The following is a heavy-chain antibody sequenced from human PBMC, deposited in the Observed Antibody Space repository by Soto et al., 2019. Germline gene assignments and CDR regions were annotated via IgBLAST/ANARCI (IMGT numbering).Heavy chain of an antibody. V-gene: IGHV3-15*07. CDR2: IKSKIDGGTT. D-gene: IGHD3-22*01. J-gene: IGHJ4*01. Sequence: GGSLRLSCAASGFTFTNAWINWVRQAPGKGLEWVGRIKSKIDGGTTDFAAPVKGRFAISRDDSQNMVYLQMTSLKIEDTAVYFCTTDSYSPMIVGRFDYWGHGTLVTVSS. CDR1: GFTFTNAW. CDR3: TTDSYSPMIVGRFDY.